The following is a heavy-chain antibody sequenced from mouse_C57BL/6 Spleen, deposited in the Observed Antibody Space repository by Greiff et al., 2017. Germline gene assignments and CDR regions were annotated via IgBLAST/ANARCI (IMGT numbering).Heavy chain of an antibody. V-gene: IGHV1-59*01. D-gene: IGHD1-1*01. J-gene: IGHJ4*01. CDR1: GYTFTSYW. CDR3: ARFPYYYGSNYHSNDY. Sequence: QVQLQQPGAELVRPGTSVKLSCKASGYTFTSYWMHWVKQRPGQGLEWIGVIDPSDSYTNYNQKFKGKATLTVDTSSSTAYMQLSSLTSEDSAVYYCARFPYYYGSNYHSNDYRGQGTSVNVLS. CDR2: IDPSDSYT.